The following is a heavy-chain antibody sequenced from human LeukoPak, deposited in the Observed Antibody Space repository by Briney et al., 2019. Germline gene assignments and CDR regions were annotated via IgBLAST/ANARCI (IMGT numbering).Heavy chain of an antibody. CDR1: GGSISSGSYY. D-gene: IGHD1-26*01. CDR3: ARVIPLHRSIVGATTGFDY. Sequence: PSETLSLTCTVSGGSISSGSYYWRWIRQPPGKGLEWIGYIYYSGSTNYNPSLKSRVTISVDTSKNQFSLKLSSVTAADTAVYYCARVIPLHRSIVGATTGFDYWGQGTLVTVSS. CDR2: IYYSGST. V-gene: IGHV4-61*01. J-gene: IGHJ4*02.